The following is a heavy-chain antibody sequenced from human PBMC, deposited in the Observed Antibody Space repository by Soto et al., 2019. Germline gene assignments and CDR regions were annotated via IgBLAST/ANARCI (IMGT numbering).Heavy chain of an antibody. D-gene: IGHD1-1*01. V-gene: IGHV3-30-3*01. CDR1: GFTFSNYA. CDR2: ISYDGSNK. J-gene: IGHJ4*02. Sequence: QVQLVESGGGVVQPGRSLRLSCAASGFTFSNYAMHWVRQAPGKGLEWVAVISYDGSNKHFADSVKGRFTISRDNSKNTLYLQINSLRAEDTAMYYCAGENDDSWGQGTLVTVSP. CDR3: AGENDDS.